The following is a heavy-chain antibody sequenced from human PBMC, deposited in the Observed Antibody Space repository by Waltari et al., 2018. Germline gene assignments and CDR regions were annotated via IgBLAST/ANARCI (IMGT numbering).Heavy chain of an antibody. CDR3: ARDPRPGFFTIPGGMGDQAWFDP. CDR2: ISSSSSTI. Sequence: EVQLVESGGGLVQPGGSLRLSCAASGFTFSSYSINWVRQAPGKGREGVSYISSSSSTIYYADSVKGRFTISRDNAKNSLYLQMNSLRAEDTAVYYCARDPRPGFFTIPGGMGDQAWFDPWGQGTLVTVSS. V-gene: IGHV3-48*04. J-gene: IGHJ5*02. CDR1: GFTFSSYS. D-gene: IGHD1-26*01.